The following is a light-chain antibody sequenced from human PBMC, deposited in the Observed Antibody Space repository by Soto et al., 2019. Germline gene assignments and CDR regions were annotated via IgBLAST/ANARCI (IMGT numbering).Light chain of an antibody. J-gene: IGKJ5*01. CDR3: QQHGISHIT. Sequence: EIVMTQSPAILSVSPGDRATLSCRAGQSVSSSYLAWYQQKPGQAPRLLIYDASSRATGIPDRFSGSGSGTDFTLIISRLEPEDFAVYYCQQHGISHITFGQGTRLEIK. CDR1: QSVSSSY. V-gene: IGKV3D-20*02. CDR2: DAS.